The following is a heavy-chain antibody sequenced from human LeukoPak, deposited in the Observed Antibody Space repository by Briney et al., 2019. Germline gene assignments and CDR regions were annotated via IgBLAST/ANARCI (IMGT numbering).Heavy chain of an antibody. V-gene: IGHV3-74*01. CDR2: INPGGSST. D-gene: IGHD4-11*01. Sequence: PGGSLRLSCAASGFAFSSYWMHWVRQVPGKGLVWVSRINPGGSSTVYVDSVKGRFTISRDNAKNTLYLQMNSLRAEDTAVYYCARSNQADDYWGQGTLVTVSS. CDR3: ARSNQADDY. J-gene: IGHJ4*02. CDR1: GFAFSSYW.